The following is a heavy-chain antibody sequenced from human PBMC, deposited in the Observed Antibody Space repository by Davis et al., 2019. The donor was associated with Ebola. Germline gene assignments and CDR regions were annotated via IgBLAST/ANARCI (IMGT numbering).Heavy chain of an antibody. CDR3: ARAISGYSSGWTYHFDY. Sequence: SETLSLTCAVYGGSFSGYYWSWIRQPPEKGLEWVGYIYYSGSTNYNPSLKSRVTISVDTSKNQFSLKLSSVSAADTAVYYCARAISGYSSGWTYHFDYWGQGTLVTVSS. CDR1: GGSFSGYY. J-gene: IGHJ4*02. D-gene: IGHD6-19*01. V-gene: IGHV4-59*01. CDR2: IYYSGST.